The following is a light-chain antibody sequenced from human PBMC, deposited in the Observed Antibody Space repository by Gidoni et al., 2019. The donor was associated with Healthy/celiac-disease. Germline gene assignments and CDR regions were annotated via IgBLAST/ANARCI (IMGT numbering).Light chain of an antibody. CDR2: DAS. Sequence: IQMTQSPSSLSASVGDRVTITCQASQDISNYLNWYQQKPGKAPKLLIYDASNWETGVPSRFSGSGSGTDLTFTISSLQPEDIATYYCQQYDNRPLTFGGGTKVEIK. CDR1: QDISNY. J-gene: IGKJ4*01. V-gene: IGKV1-33*01. CDR3: QQYDNRPLT.